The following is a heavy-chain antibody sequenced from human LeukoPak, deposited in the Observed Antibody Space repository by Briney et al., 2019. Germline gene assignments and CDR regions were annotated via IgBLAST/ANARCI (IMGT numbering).Heavy chain of an antibody. CDR2: ISSSSSYI. J-gene: IGHJ4*02. CDR3: TRDEDFYSSSSDY. V-gene: IGHV3-21*01. CDR1: GFTFSSYW. D-gene: IGHD6-6*01. Sequence: GGSLRLSCTGSGFTFSSYWMNWVRQAPGKGLEWVSSISSSSSYIYYADSVKGRFTISRDNAKNSLYLQMNSLRAEDTAVYYCTRDEDFYSSSSDYWGQGTLVTVSS.